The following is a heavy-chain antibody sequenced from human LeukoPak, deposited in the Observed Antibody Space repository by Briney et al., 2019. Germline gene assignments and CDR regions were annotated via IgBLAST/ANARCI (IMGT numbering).Heavy chain of an antibody. CDR2: ISYDGSNK. J-gene: IGHJ4*02. CDR1: GFTFSSYA. CDR3: ARSPSPIIVGATTPLFDY. D-gene: IGHD1-26*01. V-gene: IGHV3-30-3*01. Sequence: GRSLRLSCAASGFTFSSYAMHWVRQAPGKGLEWVAVISYDGSNKYYADSVKGRFTISRDNSKNTLYLQMNSLRAEDTAVYYCARSPSPIIVGATTPLFDYWGQGTLVTVSS.